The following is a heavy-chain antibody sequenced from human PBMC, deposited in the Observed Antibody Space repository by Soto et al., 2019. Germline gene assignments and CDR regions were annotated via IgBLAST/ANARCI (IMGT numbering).Heavy chain of an antibody. CDR3: AKDKGYSYGSFNY. V-gene: IGHV3-23*01. D-gene: IGHD5-18*01. CDR1: GFTFSSYA. Sequence: GGSLRLSCAASGFTFSSYAMSWARQAPGKGLEWVSAISGSGGSTYYADSVKGRFTISRDNSKNTLYLQMNSLRAEDTAVYYCAKDKGYSYGSFNYWGQGTLVTVSS. J-gene: IGHJ4*02. CDR2: ISGSGGST.